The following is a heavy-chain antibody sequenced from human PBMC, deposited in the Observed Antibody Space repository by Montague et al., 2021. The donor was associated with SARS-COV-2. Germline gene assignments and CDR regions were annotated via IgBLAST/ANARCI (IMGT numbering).Heavy chain of an antibody. Sequence: SLSLSCAASGFTFGDYALHWLRQAPGKGLEWVSALSWNSGYIDYAGSVKGRFTISRDNDKNSLYLEMNSRSAEDTALYYCAKGAAKTFYYNGMDVWGQGTTVTVSS. CDR3: AKGAAKTFYYNGMDV. CDR2: LSWNSGYI. D-gene: IGHD6-25*01. CDR1: GFTFGDYA. V-gene: IGHV3-9*01. J-gene: IGHJ6*02.